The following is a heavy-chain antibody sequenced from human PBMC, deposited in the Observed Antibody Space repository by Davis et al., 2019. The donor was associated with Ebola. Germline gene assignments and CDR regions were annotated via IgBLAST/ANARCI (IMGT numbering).Heavy chain of an antibody. V-gene: IGHV3-23*01. J-gene: IGHJ3*02. Sequence: GESLKISCAASGFTFSSYAMNWVRQAPGKGLEWVSTISGSDGSTYYADSVKGRFTISRDNSKNTVYLQMNSLRAEDTAVYYCAKDTSNIWFDIWGQGTMVTVSS. CDR3: AKDTSNIWFDI. CDR1: GFTFSSYA. CDR2: ISGSDGST. D-gene: IGHD1-26*01.